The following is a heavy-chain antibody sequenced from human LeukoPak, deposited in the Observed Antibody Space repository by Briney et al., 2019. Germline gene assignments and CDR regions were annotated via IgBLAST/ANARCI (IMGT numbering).Heavy chain of an antibody. V-gene: IGHV3-30*18. D-gene: IGHD6-13*01. CDR2: ISYDGSNQ. Sequence: GGSLRLSCAGSGFTFSNYGMHWVRQAPGKGLEWVTVISYDGSNQYYADSVKGRFTISRDNSKNTLYLQMNSLRAEDTAVYYCANLASSNWYLPPVYWGQGTLVTVS. CDR3: ANLASSNWYLPPVY. CDR1: GFTFSNYG. J-gene: IGHJ4*02.